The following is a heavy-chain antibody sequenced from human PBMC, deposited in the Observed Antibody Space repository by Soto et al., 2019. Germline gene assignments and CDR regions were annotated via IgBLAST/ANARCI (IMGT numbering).Heavy chain of an antibody. Sequence: GGSLRLSCAASGFTFSSYAMHWVRQAPGKGLEWVAVISYDGSNKYYADSVKGRFTISRDNSKNTLYLQMNSLRAEDTAVYYCARGKATFIFDYWGQGTLVTVSS. CDR3: ARGKATFIFDY. J-gene: IGHJ4*02. D-gene: IGHD5-12*01. CDR1: GFTFSSYA. CDR2: ISYDGSNK. V-gene: IGHV3-30-3*01.